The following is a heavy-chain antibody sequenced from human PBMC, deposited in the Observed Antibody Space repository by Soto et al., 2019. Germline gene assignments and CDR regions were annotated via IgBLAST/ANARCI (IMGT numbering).Heavy chain of an antibody. CDR1: GASINNYD. CDR3: ASSVGVY. Sequence: QVQLQESGPGLVKPSETLSLTCTVSGASINNYDWNWIRQPPGKGLEWVGWIHYSGSTKYNPSLTSRVTISLDTSKNQFSLKLKSVTAADAALYFCASSVGVYWGQGILVTVSS. D-gene: IGHD2-8*01. CDR2: IHYSGST. J-gene: IGHJ4*02. V-gene: IGHV4-59*01.